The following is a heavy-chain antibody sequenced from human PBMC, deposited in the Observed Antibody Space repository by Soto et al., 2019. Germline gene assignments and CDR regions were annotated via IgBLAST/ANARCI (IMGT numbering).Heavy chain of an antibody. V-gene: IGHV2-5*02. D-gene: IGHD2-21*01. CDR1: GFSLSTSGVG. CDR3: AHRARDDQFDWFDP. Sequence: QITLKESGLTLVKPTQTLTLTCTFSGFSLSTSGVGVGWIRQPPGKALEWLALIYWDDDNRYSPSLKSRLTIPKNPSQNPVVRTTPNLDPVDTATYYGAHRARDDQFDWFDPWGQGTLVAVSS. J-gene: IGHJ5*02. CDR2: IYWDDDN.